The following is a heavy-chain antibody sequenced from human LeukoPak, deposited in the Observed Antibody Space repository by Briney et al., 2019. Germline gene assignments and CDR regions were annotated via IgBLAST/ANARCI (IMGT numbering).Heavy chain of an antibody. Sequence: SETLSLTCTVSGVSTTNGISYWAWIRQSPGKGLEWIGSVHNVGSTYYNLSLRSRVTMSIDTSKNQFSLRLNSVTAADTAVYYCARHAEYNSGWHFYLDHWGQGILVTVSS. V-gene: IGHV4-39*01. J-gene: IGHJ4*02. CDR2: VHNVGST. CDR3: ARHAEYNSGWHFYLDH. D-gene: IGHD6-19*01. CDR1: GVSTTNGISY.